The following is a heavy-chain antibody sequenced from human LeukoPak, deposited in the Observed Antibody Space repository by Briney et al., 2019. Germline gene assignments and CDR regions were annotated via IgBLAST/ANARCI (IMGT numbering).Heavy chain of an antibody. Sequence: GGSLRLSCAASGFTFSSYAMSWVRQAPGKGLEWVAVISYDGSNKYYADSVKGRFTISRDNSKNTLYLQMNSLRAEDTAVYYCARAYDFWSGYLDYWGQGTLVTVSS. D-gene: IGHD3-3*01. CDR3: ARAYDFWSGYLDY. CDR2: ISYDGSNK. J-gene: IGHJ4*02. CDR1: GFTFSSYA. V-gene: IGHV3-30*04.